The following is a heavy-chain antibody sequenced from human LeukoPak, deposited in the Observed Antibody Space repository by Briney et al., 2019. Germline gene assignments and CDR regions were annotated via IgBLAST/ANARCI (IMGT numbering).Heavy chain of an antibody. D-gene: IGHD1-26*01. J-gene: IGHJ4*02. CDR1: GGTVSSYA. CDR2: IIPIFGTG. Sequence: SVKVSCKASGGTVSSYAISSVRQAPGQGLEWMGGIIPIFGTGNYAQNLQGRVTTTTDSSPSTAYMELRSLRSDDTAVQYCARGPSCGFSMGYWGQGTLVTVSS. V-gene: IGHV1-69*05. CDR3: ARGPSCGFSMGY.